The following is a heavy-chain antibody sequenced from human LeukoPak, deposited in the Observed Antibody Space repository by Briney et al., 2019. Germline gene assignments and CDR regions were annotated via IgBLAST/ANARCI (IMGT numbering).Heavy chain of an antibody. CDR2: IHHSGKS. J-gene: IGHJ4*02. D-gene: IGHD3-10*02. CDR3: ASVFASPPRVFDN. CDR1: GYYIRNGYF. Sequence: PSETLSLTCGVSGYYIRNGYFWGWIRQPPGKGLKWIGSIHHSGKSDYNPSFKSRVTISVDTSKNQFALRLSSLTASDTAVYYCASVFASPPRVFDNWGQGTLVTVSS. V-gene: IGHV4-38-2*01.